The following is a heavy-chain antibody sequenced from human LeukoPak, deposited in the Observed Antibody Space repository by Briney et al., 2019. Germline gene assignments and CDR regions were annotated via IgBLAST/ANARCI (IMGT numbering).Heavy chain of an antibody. CDR2: IYYSGST. J-gene: IGHJ6*03. D-gene: IGHD3-10*01. V-gene: IGHV4-39*07. CDR1: GGSISSSSYY. Sequence: PSETLSLTCTVSGGSISSSSYYWGWIRQPPGKGLEWIGRIYYSGSTYYNPSLKSRVTISVDTSKNQFSLKLSSVTAADTAVYYCASPLYYYGSGYYYYMDVWGKGTTVTVSS. CDR3: ASPLYYYGSGYYYYMDV.